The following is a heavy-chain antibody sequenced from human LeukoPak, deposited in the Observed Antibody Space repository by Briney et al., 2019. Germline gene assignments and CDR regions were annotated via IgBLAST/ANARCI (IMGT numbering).Heavy chain of an antibody. D-gene: IGHD3-22*01. CDR3: ARWTRITMIVVVTYFDY. V-gene: IGHV1-2*02. Sequence: GASVKVSCKASGYTFNGYYMHWVRQAPGQGLEWMGWINPNSGGTNYAQKFQGRVTMTRDTSISTAYMELSRLRSDDTAVYYCARWTRITMIVVVTYFDYWGQGTLVTVSS. CDR1: GYTFNGYY. CDR2: INPNSGGT. J-gene: IGHJ4*02.